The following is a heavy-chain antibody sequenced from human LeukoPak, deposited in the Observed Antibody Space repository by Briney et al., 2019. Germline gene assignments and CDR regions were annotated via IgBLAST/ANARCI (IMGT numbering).Heavy chain of an antibody. V-gene: IGHV4-31*03. CDR1: GGSISSGGNY. D-gene: IGHD3-16*02. CDR3: ARIGVIGSTRYFDY. CDR2: IYYVGNT. Sequence: SETLSLTCTVSGGSISSGGNYWSWLRQLPGKGLGWLGYIYYVGNTNYNPSLKSRLSMSVDTSKNQFSLSLTSVTAADTAVYYCARIGVIGSTRYFDYWGQGAMVSVSA. J-gene: IGHJ4*02.